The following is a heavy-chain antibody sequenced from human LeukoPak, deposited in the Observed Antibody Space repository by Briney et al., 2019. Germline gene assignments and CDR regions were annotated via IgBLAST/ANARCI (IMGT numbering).Heavy chain of an antibody. D-gene: IGHD4-17*01. CDR3: TKSGPDFGDLPSEYYFDF. CDR1: GFSFSSYA. J-gene: IGHJ4*02. Sequence: GGSLRLSCAASGFSFSSYAMHWVRQAPGKGLEWVSAIWYDGSNKFYADSVKGRFTISRDSSKNTLFLQMNGLRAEDTAVYYCTKSGPDFGDLPSEYYFDFWGQGTLVTVSS. CDR2: IWYDGSNK. V-gene: IGHV3-33*06.